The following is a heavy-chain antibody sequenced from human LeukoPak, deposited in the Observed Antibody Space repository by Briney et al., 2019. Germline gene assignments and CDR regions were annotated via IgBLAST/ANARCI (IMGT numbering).Heavy chain of an antibody. CDR2: IKQDGSEK. V-gene: IGHV3-7*01. J-gene: IGHJ3*02. CDR3: ARDTKAGAFDI. D-gene: IGHD2-8*01. Sequence: PGGSLRLSCAASGFTFSSYWMGWVRQAPGKGLEWVANIKQDGSEKYYVDSVKGRFTISRDNAKNSLYLQMNSLRAEDTAVYYCARDTKAGAFDIWGQGTMVTVSS. CDR1: GFTFSSYW.